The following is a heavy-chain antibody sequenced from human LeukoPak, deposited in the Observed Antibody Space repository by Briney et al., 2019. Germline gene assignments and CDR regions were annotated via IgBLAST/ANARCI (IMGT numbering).Heavy chain of an antibody. CDR3: ASQYSSGFYFDY. V-gene: IGHV4-39*01. Sequence: SETLPLTCTVSGGSISSSSYYWGWIRQPPGKGLEWIGSIYYSGSTYYNPSLKSRVTISVDTSKNQFSLKLSSVTAADTAVYYCASQYSSGFYFDYWGQGTLVTVSS. CDR2: IYYSGST. CDR1: GGSISSSSYY. D-gene: IGHD6-19*01. J-gene: IGHJ4*02.